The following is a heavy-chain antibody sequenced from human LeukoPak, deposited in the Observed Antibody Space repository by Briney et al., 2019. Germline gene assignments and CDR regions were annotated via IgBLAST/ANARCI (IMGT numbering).Heavy chain of an antibody. D-gene: IGHD2-21*02. V-gene: IGHV3-23*01. Sequence: GGSLRLSCVASGFTFSSYAMTWVRRAPGKGLAWVSTLTSTGGTTYYADSLEGRFTISRDNSKNTLYLQMNSLRAEDTAVYYCAKRSGGDTGAFDFWGQGTMVTASS. J-gene: IGHJ3*01. CDR2: LTSTGGTT. CDR3: AKRSGGDTGAFDF. CDR1: GFTFSSYA.